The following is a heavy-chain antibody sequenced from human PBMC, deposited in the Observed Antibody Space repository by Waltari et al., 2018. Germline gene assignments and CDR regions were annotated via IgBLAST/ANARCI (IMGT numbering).Heavy chain of an antibody. CDR1: GFTFSSYG. CDR2: IWYDGSNK. CDR3: ARDNDQGIELELTHYYGMDV. Sequence: QVQLVESGGGVVQPGRSLRLSCAASGFTFSSYGMHWVRQAPGKGLEWVAVIWYDGSNKYYADSVKGRFTISRDNSKNTLYLQMNSLRAEDTAVYYCARDNDQGIELELTHYYGMDVWGQGTTVTVSS. J-gene: IGHJ6*02. V-gene: IGHV3-33*01. D-gene: IGHD1-7*01.